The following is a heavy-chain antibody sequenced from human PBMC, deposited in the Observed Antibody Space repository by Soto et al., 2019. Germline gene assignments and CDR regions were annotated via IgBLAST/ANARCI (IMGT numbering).Heavy chain of an antibody. J-gene: IGHJ4*02. CDR2: IRSNGRT. CDR1: GFTFSASA. V-gene: IGHV3-73*01. D-gene: IGHD2-15*01. CDR3: ARLDCSGGSCYPYYFEH. Sequence: GGSLRLSCAASGFTFSASAMHWVRQASGKGLEWVGRIRSNGRTAYAASMQGRFTISRDDSKKTAYLQLNSLKTDDTAVYYCARLDCSGGSCYPYYFEHWGQGALVTVSS.